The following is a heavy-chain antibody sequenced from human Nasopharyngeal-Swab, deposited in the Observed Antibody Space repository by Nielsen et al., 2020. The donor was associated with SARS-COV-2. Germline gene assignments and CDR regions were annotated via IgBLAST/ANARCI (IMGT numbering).Heavy chain of an antibody. CDR2: ISYDGSNT. Sequence: GESLKISCAASGFTFSSYAMHWVRQAPGKGLEWVAVISYDGSNTYYADSVKGRFTISRDNSKNTLYVQMNSLRAEDTAVYYCARSLSAMVHGMDVWGQGTTVTVPS. CDR1: GFTFSSYA. J-gene: IGHJ6*02. CDR3: ARSLSAMVHGMDV. D-gene: IGHD5-18*01. V-gene: IGHV3-30*04.